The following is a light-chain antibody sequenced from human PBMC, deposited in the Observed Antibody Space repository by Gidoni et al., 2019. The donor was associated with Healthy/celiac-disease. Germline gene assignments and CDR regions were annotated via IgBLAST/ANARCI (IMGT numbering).Light chain of an antibody. CDR2: LGS. CDR1: QSLLHSNGYNY. Sequence: DNVITQSPLSLHVTPGEPSSISCRSSQSLLHSNGYNYLDWYFQKQGQSPQILIYLGSHRASGVPDRFSGSGSGTDFSLKISRVEAEDVCVYYCSQARQTLSSFXXXTKVDIK. J-gene: IGKJ3*01. CDR3: SQARQTLSS. V-gene: IGKV2-28*01.